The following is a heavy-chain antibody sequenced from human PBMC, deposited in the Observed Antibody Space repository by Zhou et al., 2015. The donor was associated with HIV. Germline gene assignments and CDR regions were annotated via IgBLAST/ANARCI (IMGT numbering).Heavy chain of an antibody. Sequence: QVQLVQSGAEVKKPGSSVKVSCTGPRDTFNNYPISWVRQAPGQGLEWMGGIIPSFDTKNYAQKFQGRVTITADESTSTAYMELSSLRSEDTAVYYCARDTSYWGQGTLVTVSS. CDR1: RDTFNNYP. D-gene: IGHD1-1*01. CDR3: ARDTSY. CDR2: IIPSFDTK. J-gene: IGHJ4*02. V-gene: IGHV1-69*01.